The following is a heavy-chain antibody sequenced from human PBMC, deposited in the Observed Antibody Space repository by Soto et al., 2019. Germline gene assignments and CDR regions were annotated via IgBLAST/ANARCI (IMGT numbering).Heavy chain of an antibody. CDR1: GFTVSRNF. J-gene: IGHJ4*02. Sequence: EVQLVESGGGLVQPGGSLRLSCAASGFTVSRNFMNWVRQAPWKGLEWVSVIHSGGSTYYADSVKGRFTISRDNSKNTLYLQMNSLRAEDTAVYYCARGGPRSSGYDPFDYWGQGTLVTVSS. CDR2: IHSGGST. V-gene: IGHV3-66*01. D-gene: IGHD3-22*01. CDR3: ARGGPRSSGYDPFDY.